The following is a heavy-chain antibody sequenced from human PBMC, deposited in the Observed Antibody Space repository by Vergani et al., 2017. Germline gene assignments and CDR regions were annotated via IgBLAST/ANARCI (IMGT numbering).Heavy chain of an antibody. Sequence: EVQLVQSGAEVKKPGESLRISCKGSGYSFTSYWISWVRQMPGKGLEWMGRIDPSDSYTNYSPSFQGHVTISADKSISTAYLQWSSLKASDTAMYYCARPYCSGGRCYGAWWFDPWGQGTLVTVSS. CDR2: IDPSDSYT. CDR1: GYSFTSYW. D-gene: IGHD2-15*01. CDR3: ARPYCSGGRCYGAWWFDP. J-gene: IGHJ5*02. V-gene: IGHV5-10-1*03.